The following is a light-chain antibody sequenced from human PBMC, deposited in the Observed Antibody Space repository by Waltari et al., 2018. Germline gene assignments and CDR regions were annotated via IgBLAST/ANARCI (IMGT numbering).Light chain of an antibody. CDR2: PAS. J-gene: IGKJ1*01. CDR1: QTISSY. CDR3: QQTYSTPRT. Sequence: DIQMTQSPSSLSASVGDRVSITCRTSQTISSYLNWYKQKPGKAPNLLIYPASSLQSGVPSRFSGSGSGTDFTLTISSLQSEDFATYYCQQTYSTPRTFGQGTKVEVK. V-gene: IGKV1-39*01.